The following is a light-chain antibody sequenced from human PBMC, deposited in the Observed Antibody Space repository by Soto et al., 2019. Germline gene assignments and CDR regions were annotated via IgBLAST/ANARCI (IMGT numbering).Light chain of an antibody. V-gene: IGKV1-5*03. CDR3: QQYNSYPWT. CDR1: QSISSW. CDR2: KAS. J-gene: IGKJ1*01. Sequence: DIQMTQSPSTLSASVGDRVTITCRASQSISSWLAWYQQKPGKAPKLLIYKASSLESGVPSRFSGSGSGTEFTLTIRSLQPDDFATYFCQQYNSYPWTFGQGTMVEIK.